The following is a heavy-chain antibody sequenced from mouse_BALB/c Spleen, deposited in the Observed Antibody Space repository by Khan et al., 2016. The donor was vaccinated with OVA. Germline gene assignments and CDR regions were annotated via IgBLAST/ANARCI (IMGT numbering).Heavy chain of an antibody. V-gene: IGHV2-9*02. Sequence: QVQLKESGPGLVAPSQSLSITCTVSGFSLSNYGIHWVRQPPGKGLEWLGVIWTGGITNYNSALMSRLSISKDNSNSQVFLKMNRLQTDDTAIYYGARSYDYDGGGFAYWGQGTLVTVSA. D-gene: IGHD2-4*01. J-gene: IGHJ3*01. CDR2: IWTGGIT. CDR3: ARSYDYDGGGFAY. CDR1: GFSLSNYG.